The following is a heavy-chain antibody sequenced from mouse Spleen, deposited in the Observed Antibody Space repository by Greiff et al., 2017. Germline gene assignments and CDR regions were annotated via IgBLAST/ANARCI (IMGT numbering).Heavy chain of an antibody. CDR1: GFSLTSYG. CDR2: IWAGGST. V-gene: IGHV2-9*02. CDR3: ARKDDGYYGWFAY. D-gene: IGHD2-3*01. J-gene: IGHJ3*01. Sequence: VHLVESGPGLVAPSQSLSITCTVSGFSLTSYGVHWVRQPPGKGLEWLGVIWAGGSTNYNSALMSRLSISKENSKSQVFLKMNSLQTDDTAMYYCARKDDGYYGWFAYWGQGTLVTVSA.